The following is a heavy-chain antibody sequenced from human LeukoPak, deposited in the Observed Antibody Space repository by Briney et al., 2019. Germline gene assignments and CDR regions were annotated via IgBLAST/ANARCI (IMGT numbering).Heavy chain of an antibody. CDR3: TPNFWGGYLTDY. Sequence: GGSLRLSCVGSGFTFSSYSMNWVRQAPGKGLEWVSYISSSSNAIYYADSVKGRFTISRDSAKNSLYLQMNSLRDGDTAVYYCTPNFWGGYLTDYWGQGTLVTVSS. J-gene: IGHJ4*02. V-gene: IGHV3-48*02. D-gene: IGHD3-3*01. CDR1: GFTFSSYS. CDR2: ISSSSNAI.